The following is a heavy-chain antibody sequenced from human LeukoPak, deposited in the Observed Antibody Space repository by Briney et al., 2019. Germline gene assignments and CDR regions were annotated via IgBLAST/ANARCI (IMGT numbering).Heavy chain of an antibody. CDR3: ARDVVVVVAATRSNWFDP. V-gene: IGHV1-18*01. CDR1: GYTFTSYG. D-gene: IGHD2-15*01. Sequence: ASVKVSCKASGYTFTSYGISWVRQAPGQGLEWMGWISAYNGNANYAQKLQGRVTMTTDTSTSTAYMELRSLRSDDTAVYYCARDVVVVVAATRSNWFDPWGQGTLVTVSS. J-gene: IGHJ5*02. CDR2: ISAYNGNA.